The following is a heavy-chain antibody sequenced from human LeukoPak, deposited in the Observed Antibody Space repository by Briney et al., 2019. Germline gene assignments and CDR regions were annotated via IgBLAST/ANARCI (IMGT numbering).Heavy chain of an antibody. Sequence: SETLSLTCTVSGGSISSYYWSWIRQPAGKGLEWMGRIYTSGSTNYNPSLKSRVTMSVDTSKNQFSLKLSSVTAADTAVYYCARAGLGYCSGGSCSSAPLDAFDIWGQGTMVTVSS. CDR2: IYTSGST. V-gene: IGHV4-4*07. D-gene: IGHD2-15*01. CDR1: GGSISSYY. J-gene: IGHJ3*02. CDR3: ARAGLGYCSGGSCSSAPLDAFDI.